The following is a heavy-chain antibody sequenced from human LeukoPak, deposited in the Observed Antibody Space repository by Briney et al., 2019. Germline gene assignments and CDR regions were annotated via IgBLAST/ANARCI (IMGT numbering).Heavy chain of an antibody. J-gene: IGHJ4*02. Sequence: SETLSLTCTVSGVSISSYYWSWIRQPPGKGLEWIGYIYYSGSTNYNPSLKSRVTISVDTSKNQFSLKLSSVTAADTAVYYCARDGTNTDEYSGYDLTPGFDYWGQGTLVTVSS. V-gene: IGHV4-59*01. D-gene: IGHD5-12*01. CDR1: GVSISSYY. CDR3: ARDGTNTDEYSGYDLTPGFDY. CDR2: IYYSGST.